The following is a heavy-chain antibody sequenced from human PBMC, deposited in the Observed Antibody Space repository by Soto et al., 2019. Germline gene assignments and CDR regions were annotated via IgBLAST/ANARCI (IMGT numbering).Heavy chain of an antibody. V-gene: IGHV3-21*01. Sequence: RGSLRLSCAVSGFTFINYYIHCFRHSAWKGLEWVSSIRSGRDTFYADSVKGRFSISRDDATSSVSLQMNSLRGEDTAVYFCAREETAWPLAYGLDVWGQGTTVTVSS. J-gene: IGHJ6*02. D-gene: IGHD2-21*02. CDR1: GFTFINYY. CDR2: IRSGRDT. CDR3: AREETAWPLAYGLDV.